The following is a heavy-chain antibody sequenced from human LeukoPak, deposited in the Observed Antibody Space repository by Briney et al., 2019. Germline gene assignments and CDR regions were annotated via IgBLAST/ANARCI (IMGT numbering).Heavy chain of an antibody. D-gene: IGHD2-2*02. CDR1: GSTFSSYA. J-gene: IGHJ6*03. Sequence: ASVKVSCKASGSTFSSYAISWVRQAPGQGLEWMGGMIPIFGTANYAQKFQGRVTITADESTSTAYMELSSLRSEDTAVYYCARDPGYCSSTRCYKYYYYMDVWGKGTTVTVSS. CDR3: ARDPGYCSSTRCYKYYYYMDV. CDR2: MIPIFGTA. V-gene: IGHV1-69*01.